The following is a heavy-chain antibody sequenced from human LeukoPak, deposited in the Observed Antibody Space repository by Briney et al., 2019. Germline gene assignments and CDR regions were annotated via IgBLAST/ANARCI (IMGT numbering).Heavy chain of an antibody. CDR1: GFTFSNYG. CDR3: ASYVFDY. J-gene: IGHJ4*02. Sequence: GGSLRLSCAASGFTFSNYGMNWVRQAPGKGLEWVSYISSGSGTIQYADSVKGRFTISRDNAKRSLYLQMNSLRAEDTAVYYCASYVFDYWGQGTLVTVSS. V-gene: IGHV3-48*01. D-gene: IGHD3-16*01. CDR2: ISSGSGTI.